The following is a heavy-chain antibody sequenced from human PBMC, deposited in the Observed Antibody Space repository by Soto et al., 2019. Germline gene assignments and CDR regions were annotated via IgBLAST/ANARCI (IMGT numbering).Heavy chain of an antibody. D-gene: IGHD3-3*01. J-gene: IGHJ6*03. CDR2: INHSGST. CDR1: GDSISSYY. Sequence: SETLSLTCTVSGDSISSYYWSWIRQPPGKGLEWIGEINHSGSTNYNPSLKSRVTISVDTSKNQFSLKLSSVTAADTAVYYCARRITIFGVVIPYYYMDVWGKGTTVTVSS. CDR3: ARRITIFGVVIPYYYMDV. V-gene: IGHV4-34*01.